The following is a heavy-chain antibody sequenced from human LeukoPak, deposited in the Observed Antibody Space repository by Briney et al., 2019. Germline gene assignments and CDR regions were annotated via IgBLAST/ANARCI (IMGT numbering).Heavy chain of an antibody. V-gene: IGHV4-59*08. CDR3: AGHHPRNTVDF. Sequence: SETLSLTCTVSGGSISSYYWSWIRQPPGKGLEWIAYISDIGGINYNPSLKSRVTISLETSKNQFSLKLSSVTAADTAVYYCAGHHPRNTVDFWGQGTLVTVSS. CDR2: ISDIGGI. CDR1: GGSISSYY. J-gene: IGHJ4*02. D-gene: IGHD2/OR15-2a*01.